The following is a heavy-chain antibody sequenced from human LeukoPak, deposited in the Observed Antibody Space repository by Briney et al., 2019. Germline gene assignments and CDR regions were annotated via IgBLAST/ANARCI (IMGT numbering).Heavy chain of an antibody. Sequence: GGSLRLSCAASGFTFSSYAMSWVRQAPGKGLEWVSAISGSGGSTYYADSVKGRFTISRDNSKNTLYLQMNSLRAEDMAVYYCAKVSHYDSSGYYWSRAFDIWGQGTMVTVSS. CDR1: GFTFSSYA. CDR2: ISGSGGST. CDR3: AKVSHYDSSGYYWSRAFDI. D-gene: IGHD3-22*01. J-gene: IGHJ3*02. V-gene: IGHV3-23*01.